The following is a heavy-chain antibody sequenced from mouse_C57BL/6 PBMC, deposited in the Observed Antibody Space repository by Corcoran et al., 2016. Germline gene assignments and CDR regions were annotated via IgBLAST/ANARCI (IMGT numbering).Heavy chain of an antibody. CDR3: ARVYEYDGYYAMDY. D-gene: IGHD2-4*01. Sequence: EVQLQQSGPELVKPGASVKISCKASGYTFTDYYMNWVKQSHGKSLEWIGDINPNNGGTSYNQTFKGKATLTVDKSSSTAYMEPRSRTSEDSAVYYCARVYEYDGYYAMDYWGQGTSVTVS. CDR1: GYTFTDYY. CDR2: INPNNGGT. V-gene: IGHV1-26*01. J-gene: IGHJ4*01.